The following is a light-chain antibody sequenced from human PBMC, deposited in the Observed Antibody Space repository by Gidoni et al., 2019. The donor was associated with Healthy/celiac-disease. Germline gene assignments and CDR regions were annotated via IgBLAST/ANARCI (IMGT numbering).Light chain of an antibody. J-gene: IGKJ4*01. CDR1: QSVSSSY. V-gene: IGKV3-20*01. Sequence: EIVLTQSPGTLSLSPGERATLSCRASQSVSSSYLAWYQQKPGQAPRLLIYGASSRATGIPDRFSGSGSCTDFTLTSSRLEPEDCAVYYCQQYGSSPLTFGGGTKVEIK. CDR2: GAS. CDR3: QQYGSSPLT.